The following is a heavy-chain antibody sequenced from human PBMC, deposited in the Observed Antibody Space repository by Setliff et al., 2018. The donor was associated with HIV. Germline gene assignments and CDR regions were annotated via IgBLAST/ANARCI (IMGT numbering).Heavy chain of an antibody. CDR3: ATRLLGYSGLGY. CDR1: GYNFATYY. D-gene: IGHD5-12*01. Sequence: PGESLKISCKTSGYNFATYYIVWVRQMPGKGLEWMGRINPGDSDSRYSPSFEGQVTISADKSINTAYLQWSSLEASDTAIYYCATRLLGYSGLGYWGQGTLVTVSS. CDR2: INPGDSDS. V-gene: IGHV5-51*01. J-gene: IGHJ4*02.